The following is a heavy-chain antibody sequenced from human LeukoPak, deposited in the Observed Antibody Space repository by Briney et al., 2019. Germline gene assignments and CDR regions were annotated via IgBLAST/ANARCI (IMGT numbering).Heavy chain of an antibody. V-gene: IGHV3-53*04. CDR2: IYSSGST. CDR3: SSSSPTSYTDY. J-gene: IGHJ4*02. D-gene: IGHD6-13*01. CDR1: GFSVGSNY. Sequence: PGGSLRLSCAASGFSVGSNYMTWVRQAPGKGLECVSVIYSSGSTYYADSVKGRFTISRHNTKNTLYLQMNSLRAEDTAVYYCSSSSPTSYTDYWGQGTLVTVSS.